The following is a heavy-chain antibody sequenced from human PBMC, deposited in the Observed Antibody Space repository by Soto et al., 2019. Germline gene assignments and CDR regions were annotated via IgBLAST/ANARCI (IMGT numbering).Heavy chain of an antibody. CDR1: GTIFSSYT. V-gene: IGHV1-69*08. J-gene: IGHJ6*02. CDR3: ARGLGGRMDD. D-gene: IGHD3-16*01. Sequence: QVQLVQSGAEVKKPGSSVRVSCKASGTIFSSYTISWVRQAPGQGPEWMGRIIPILGETNSAQKFQDRVTLTADKSTNTAYMELNSLGLEDTAVYYCARGLGGRMDDWGQGTTVTVSS. CDR2: IIPILGET.